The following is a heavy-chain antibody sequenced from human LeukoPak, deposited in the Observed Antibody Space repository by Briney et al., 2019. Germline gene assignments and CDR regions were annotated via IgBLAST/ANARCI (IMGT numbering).Heavy chain of an antibody. CDR3: ARDLMITFGGVIA. J-gene: IGHJ4*02. V-gene: IGHV3-48*01. Sequence: GGSLRLSCAASGFTFSSYSMNWVRQAPGKGLEWVSYISSSSSTIYYADSVKGRFTIPRDNAKNSLYLQMNSLRAEDTAVYYCARDLMITFGGVIAWGQGTLVTVSS. CDR1: GFTFSSYS. D-gene: IGHD3-16*02. CDR2: ISSSSSTI.